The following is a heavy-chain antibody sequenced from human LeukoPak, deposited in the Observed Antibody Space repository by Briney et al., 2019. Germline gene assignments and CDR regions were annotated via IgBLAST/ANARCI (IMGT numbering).Heavy chain of an antibody. J-gene: IGHJ4*02. Sequence: PGGSLRLSYAASGFTFSSYWMHWVRQAPGKGLEWVSSISSSSNYIYYADSVKGRFTISRDNAKNSLYLQMNSLRAEDTAVYYCASREQWWGQGTLVTVSS. V-gene: IGHV3-21*01. CDR3: ASREQW. D-gene: IGHD6-19*01. CDR1: GFTFSSYW. CDR2: ISSSSNYI.